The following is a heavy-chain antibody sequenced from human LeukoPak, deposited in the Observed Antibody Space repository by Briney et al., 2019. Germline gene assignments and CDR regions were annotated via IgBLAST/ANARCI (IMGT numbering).Heavy chain of an antibody. CDR3: ARDDNSDFWSGYFLN. CDR1: GGSISSYY. CDR2: IYYSGST. D-gene: IGHD3-3*01. Sequence: SETLSLTCTVSGGSISSYYWSWIRQPPGKGLERIGYIYYSGSTNYNPSLKSRLTISVDTSTNQFSLKLRSVTAADTAVYYCARDDNSDFWSGYFLNWGQGTLVTVSS. J-gene: IGHJ4*02. V-gene: IGHV4-59*01.